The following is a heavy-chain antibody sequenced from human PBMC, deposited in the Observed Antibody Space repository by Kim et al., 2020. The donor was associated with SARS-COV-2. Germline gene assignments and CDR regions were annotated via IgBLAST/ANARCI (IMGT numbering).Heavy chain of an antibody. CDR1: GFAFSSYA. CDR2: LSGSGANT. J-gene: IGHJ4*01. V-gene: IGHV3-23*01. CDR3: AKGDQTVLYYDGGYDY. Sequence: GGSLRLSCAASGFAFSSYALSWVRQAPGKGLEWVSGLSGSGANTYYADSVKGRFTISRDNSKSMLYLWMTSLKVEDMAVYYCAKGDQTVLYYDGGYDYWG. D-gene: IGHD3-22*01.